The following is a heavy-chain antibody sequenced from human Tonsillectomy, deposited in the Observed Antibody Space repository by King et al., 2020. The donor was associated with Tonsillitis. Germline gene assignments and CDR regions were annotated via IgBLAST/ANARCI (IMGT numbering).Heavy chain of an antibody. D-gene: IGHD4-17*01. J-gene: IGHJ5*02. CDR3: ARVLQTTVTTGCWFDP. Sequence: VQLQESGPGLVKPSQTLSLTCTVSGGSISSGGYYWSWIRQHPGKGLEWIGYIYYSGSTYYNPSLKNRVTISVDTSTNQFSLKLSSVTAADTAVYYCARVLQTTVTTGCWFDPWGQGTLVTVSS. CDR2: IYYSGST. CDR1: GGSISSGGYY. V-gene: IGHV4-31*03.